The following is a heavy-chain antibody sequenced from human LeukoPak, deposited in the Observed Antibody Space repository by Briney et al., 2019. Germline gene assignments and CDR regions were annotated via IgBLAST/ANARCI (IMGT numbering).Heavy chain of an antibody. CDR3: ARDSSSWYSYGMDV. CDR1: GGSISSGDYY. V-gene: IGHV4-30-4*01. D-gene: IGHD6-13*01. Sequence: SQTLSLTCTVSGGSISSGDYYWSWIRQPPGTDLEWIGYIYYSGSTYYNPSLKSRVTISVDTSKNQFSLKLSSVTAADTAVYYCARDSSSWYSYGMDVWGKGTTVTVSS. CDR2: IYYSGST. J-gene: IGHJ6*04.